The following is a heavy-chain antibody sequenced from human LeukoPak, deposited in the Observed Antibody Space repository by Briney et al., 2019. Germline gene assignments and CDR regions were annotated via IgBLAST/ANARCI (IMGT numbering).Heavy chain of an antibody. CDR1: GGSISSSSYY. CDR3: ARGYSSSWYDYFDY. Sequence: SETLSLTCTVSGGSISSSSYYWGWIRQPPGTGLEWIGSIYYSGSTYYNPSLKSRFTISGDTSKNQFSLKLSSVTAADTAVYYCARGYSSSWYDYFDYWGQGTLVTVSS. V-gene: IGHV4-39*07. CDR2: IYYSGST. J-gene: IGHJ4*02. D-gene: IGHD6-13*01.